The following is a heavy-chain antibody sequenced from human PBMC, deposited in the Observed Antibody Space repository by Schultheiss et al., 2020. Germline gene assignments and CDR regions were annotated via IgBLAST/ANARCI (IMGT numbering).Heavy chain of an antibody. D-gene: IGHD3-10*01. CDR2: IYTSGST. V-gene: IGHV4-4*08. CDR1: GGSISSYY. J-gene: IGHJ6*02. Sequence: SQTLSLTCTVSGGSISSYYWSWIRQPPGKGLEWIGRIYTSGSTNYNPSLKSRVTISVDTSKNQFSLKLSSVTAADTAVYYCASTNYYGSGSKHYGMDVWGQGTTVTVSS. CDR3: ASTNYYGSGSKHYGMDV.